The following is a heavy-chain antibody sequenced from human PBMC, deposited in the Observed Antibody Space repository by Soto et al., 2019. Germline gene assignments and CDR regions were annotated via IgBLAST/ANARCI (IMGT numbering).Heavy chain of an antibody. V-gene: IGHV3-23*01. D-gene: IGHD1-26*01. CDR1: GFTFSSYT. CDR3: AKDIALYGGYGSSFDY. CDR2: ISGSGGST. J-gene: IGHJ4*02. Sequence: SGGSLRLSCAASGFTFSSYTMTWVRQAPGKGLEWVSVISGSGGSTYYADSVKGRFTISRDNSKNTLYLQMNSLRAEDTAVYYCAKDIALYGGYGSSFDYWGQGTRVTVS.